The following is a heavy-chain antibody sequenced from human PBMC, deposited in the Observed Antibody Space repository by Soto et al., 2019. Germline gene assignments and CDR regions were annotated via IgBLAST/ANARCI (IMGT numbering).Heavy chain of an antibody. CDR3: AKAWELRRVLAP. Sequence: QVQLQESGPGLVKPSGTLSLTCAVSGASIISENWWTWVRQSPGKGLEWIGGIHHTGSTTYNPSLDSRVTTSVHKSKTHFSLVLRSVTAGDPALSYCAKAWELRRVLAPWGQGTLVTVPS. D-gene: IGHD1-26*01. CDR2: IHHTGST. V-gene: IGHV4-4*02. J-gene: IGHJ5*02. CDR1: GASIISENW.